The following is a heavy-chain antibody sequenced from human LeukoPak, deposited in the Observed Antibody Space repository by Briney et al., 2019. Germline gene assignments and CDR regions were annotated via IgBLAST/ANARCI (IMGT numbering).Heavy chain of an antibody. CDR1: GFTFSNYG. J-gene: IGHJ1*01. CDR2: IWYDESNK. D-gene: IGHD4/OR15-4a*01. CDR3: VKDRILTTTDFQH. Sequence: PGGSLRLSCAASGFTFSNYGMHWVRQAPGKGLEWVAIIWYDESNKNYADSVKGRFTISRDNSKNMLYLQMNSLRAEDTAVYYCVKDRILTTTDFQHWGQGTLVTVSS. V-gene: IGHV3-33*06.